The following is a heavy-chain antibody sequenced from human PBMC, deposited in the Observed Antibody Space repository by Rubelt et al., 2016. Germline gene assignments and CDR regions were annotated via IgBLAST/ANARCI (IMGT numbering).Heavy chain of an antibody. CDR3: AHHLIYGDLFTGDYYYYGMDV. V-gene: IGHV1-18*01. CDR1: GYTFTSYG. J-gene: IGHJ6*02. Sequence: SGYTFTSYGISWVRQAPGQGLEWMGWISAFNGNTNYAQKLQGRVTMTTDTSTSTAYMELRSLRSDDTAVYHCAHHLIYGDLFTGDYYYYGMDVWGQGTTVTVSS. CDR2: ISAFNGNT. D-gene: IGHD4-17*01.